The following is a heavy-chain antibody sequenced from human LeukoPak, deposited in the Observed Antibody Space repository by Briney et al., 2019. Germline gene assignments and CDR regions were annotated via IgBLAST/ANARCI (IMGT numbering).Heavy chain of an antibody. V-gene: IGHV3-11*04. Sequence: GGSLRLSCEASGFSFSDYYVTWIRQAPGKGLEWLSYISSSGYTIYYADSVKGRFTISRDNAKNSLYLQMNSLRVEDTAVYYCAKGQSSYYDSSGSLDPWGQGTLVTVSS. J-gene: IGHJ5*02. CDR3: AKGQSSYYDSSGSLDP. D-gene: IGHD3-22*01. CDR2: ISSSGYTI. CDR1: GFSFSDYY.